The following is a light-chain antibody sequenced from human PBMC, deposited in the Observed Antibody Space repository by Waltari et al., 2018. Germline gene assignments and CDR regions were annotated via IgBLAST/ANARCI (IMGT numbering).Light chain of an antibody. CDR1: QSISRF. CDR2: AAS. J-gene: IGKJ1*01. Sequence: DIQMTQSPSSLSASVGDRVTITCRASQSISRFLNWYQQQPGKPPKLLIFAASSVQGGVPSRFSGSGSGTDFTLTISSLQPGDFATYYCQQTSTTPRTFGPGSKVEMK. V-gene: IGKV1-39*01. CDR3: QQTSTTPRT.